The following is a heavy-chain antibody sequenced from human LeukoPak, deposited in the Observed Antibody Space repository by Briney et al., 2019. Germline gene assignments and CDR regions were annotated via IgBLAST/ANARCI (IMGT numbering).Heavy chain of an antibody. CDR1: GFTFSDHY. D-gene: IGHD4-17*01. CDR3: ANPPTVTTIRFDP. Sequence: GGSLRLSCAASGFTFSDHYMDWVRQAPGKGLEWVGRTRNKANSYTTEYAASVKGRFTISRDDSKNSLYLQMNSLKIEDTAVYYCANPPTVTTIRFDPWGQGTLVTVSS. J-gene: IGHJ5*02. V-gene: IGHV3-72*01. CDR2: TRNKANSYTT.